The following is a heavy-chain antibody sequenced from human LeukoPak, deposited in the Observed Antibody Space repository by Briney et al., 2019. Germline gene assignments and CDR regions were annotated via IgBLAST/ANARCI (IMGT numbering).Heavy chain of an antibody. V-gene: IGHV4-59*02. Sequence: SETLSLTCTVSGGSGSSYFWSWVRQSPEKGLEWIGYIYNSGNTNYNPSLKSRVTISRDMSRNQFSLKVRSVPPADTAVYYCARVSGSGWYYFDHWGQGALVTVSS. D-gene: IGHD6-19*01. J-gene: IGHJ4*02. CDR2: IYNSGNT. CDR1: GGSGSSYF. CDR3: ARVSGSGWYYFDH.